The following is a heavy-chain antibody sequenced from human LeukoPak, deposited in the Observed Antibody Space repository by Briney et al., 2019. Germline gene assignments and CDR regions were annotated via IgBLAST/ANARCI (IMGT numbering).Heavy chain of an antibody. Sequence: PSETLSLTCTVSGGSLSRSSYYWGWIRQPPGNGLEWIGNIYYAGGTHHSPSLESRVTISVDTSKNQFSLRLTSVTAADTAVYYCARCNYYGSGGYYYYYYMDVWGKGTTVTVPS. J-gene: IGHJ6*03. CDR2: IYYAGGT. CDR1: GGSLSRSSYY. CDR3: ARCNYYGSGGYYYYYYMDV. V-gene: IGHV4-39*01. D-gene: IGHD3-10*01.